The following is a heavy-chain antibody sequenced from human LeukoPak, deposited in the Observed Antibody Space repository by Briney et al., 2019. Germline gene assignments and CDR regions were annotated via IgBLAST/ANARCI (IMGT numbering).Heavy chain of an antibody. V-gene: IGHV1-18*01. J-gene: IGHJ4*02. CDR3: ARDPSLDYGDYVDY. CDR1: GYTFTSYG. D-gene: IGHD4-17*01. Sequence: ASVKVSCKASGYTFTSYGISWVRQAPGQGLERMGWISAYNGNTNYAQKLQGRVTMTTDTSTSTAYMELRSLRSDDTAVYYCARDPSLDYGDYVDYWGQGTLVTVSS. CDR2: ISAYNGNT.